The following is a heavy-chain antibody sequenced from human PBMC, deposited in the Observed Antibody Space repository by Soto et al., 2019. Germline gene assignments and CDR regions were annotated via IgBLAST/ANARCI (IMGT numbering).Heavy chain of an antibody. CDR1: GGTFSSYA. CDR3: AIPLGYCSSTSCYGYYYYYGMDV. V-gene: IGHV1-69*06. D-gene: IGHD2-2*01. Sequence: QVQLVQSGAEVKKPGSSVKVSCKASGGTFSSYAISWVRQAPGQGLEWMGGIFPIFGTANYAQKFQGRVTITADKSTSTAYMELSSLRSEDTAVYYCAIPLGYCSSTSCYGYYYYYGMDVWGQGTTVTVSS. CDR2: IFPIFGTA. J-gene: IGHJ6*02.